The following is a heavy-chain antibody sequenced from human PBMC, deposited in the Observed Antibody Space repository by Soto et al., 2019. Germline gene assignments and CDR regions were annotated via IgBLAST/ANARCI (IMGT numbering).Heavy chain of an antibody. CDR2: LYWSGST. CDR1: GGSISSCDYY. CDR3: ARVGYSDRWFDP. Sequence: QVQLQESGPGLLKPSQTLSLTCTVSGGSISSCDYYWSWIRPPPGKGLARTGYLYWSGSTYYTPSLKRRLTISVDTSKNRFSLELSSVTAADPAVYACARVGYSDRWFDPWGQGTLVTVSS. J-gene: IGHJ5*02. D-gene: IGHD1-1*01. V-gene: IGHV4-30-4*01.